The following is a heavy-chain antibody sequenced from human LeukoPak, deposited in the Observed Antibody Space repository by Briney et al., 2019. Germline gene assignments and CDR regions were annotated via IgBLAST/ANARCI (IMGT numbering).Heavy chain of an antibody. CDR3: ASGPVSYLSGDYYYYYGMDV. V-gene: IGHV1-3*01. D-gene: IGHD3-10*01. Sequence: ASVKVSCKASGYTFTSYAMHWVRQAPGQRLEWMGWINAGNGNTKYSQEFQGRVTITRDTSASTAYMELSSLRSEDTAVYYCASGPVSYLSGDYYYYYGMDVWGQGTTVTVSS. CDR1: GYTFTSYA. J-gene: IGHJ6*02. CDR2: INAGNGNT.